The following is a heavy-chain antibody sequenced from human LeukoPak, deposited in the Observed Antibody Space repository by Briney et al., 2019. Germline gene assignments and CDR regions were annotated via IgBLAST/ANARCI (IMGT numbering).Heavy chain of an antibody. Sequence: GGSLGLSCAASGFTFSSYAMSWVRQAPGKGLEWVSAISGSGGSTYYADSVKGRFTISRDNSKNTLYLQMNSLRAEDTAVYYCAKDKPTYYYDSSGLFDYWGQGTLVTVSS. CDR2: ISGSGGST. CDR3: AKDKPTYYYDSSGLFDY. V-gene: IGHV3-23*01. J-gene: IGHJ4*02. D-gene: IGHD3-22*01. CDR1: GFTFSSYA.